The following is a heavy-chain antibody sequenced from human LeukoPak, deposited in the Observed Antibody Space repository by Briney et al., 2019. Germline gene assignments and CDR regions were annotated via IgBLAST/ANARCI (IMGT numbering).Heavy chain of an antibody. J-gene: IGHJ4*02. V-gene: IGHV1-2*02. CDR1: GYTFTGDY. D-gene: IGHD1-14*01. Sequence: GAAVKVSCKASGYTFTGDYMHWVRQTPGQGLEWMGWINPKSGGTNYAQKFKGRVTMTRDTSISTAYMEMSSLRSDNTAVYYCARGLETGDYWGQGTLVTVAS. CDR3: ARGLETGDY. CDR2: INPKSGGT.